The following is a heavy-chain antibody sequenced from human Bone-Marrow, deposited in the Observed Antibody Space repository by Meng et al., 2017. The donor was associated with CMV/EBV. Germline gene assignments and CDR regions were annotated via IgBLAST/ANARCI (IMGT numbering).Heavy chain of an antibody. J-gene: IGHJ4*02. V-gene: IGHV1-46*01. CDR1: GYTFTRYY. Sequence: ASVKVSCKASGYTFTRYYMHWVRQAPGQGLEWMGIINPSGGSTSYAQKFQGRVTMTRDTSTSTLYMELSSLRSEDTAVYYCAGTYCSSTSCYYPVDYWGQGTLVTVSS. CDR3: AGTYCSSTSCYYPVDY. D-gene: IGHD2-2*01. CDR2: INPSGGST.